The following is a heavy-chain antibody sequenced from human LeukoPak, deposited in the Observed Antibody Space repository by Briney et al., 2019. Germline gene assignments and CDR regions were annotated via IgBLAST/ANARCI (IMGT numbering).Heavy chain of an antibody. D-gene: IGHD1-26*01. V-gene: IGHV1-2*02. Sequence: ASVKVSCKASGYTFTDYYIHWVRQAPRQGLEWMGWINPNSGGTNYAQDFQGRVTMTRDTSITTAYMELNRLRSGDTAIYYCVSLIEWETWFDCWGQGTLVTVPS. CDR2: INPNSGGT. J-gene: IGHJ4*02. CDR1: GYTFTDYY. CDR3: VSLIEWETWFDC.